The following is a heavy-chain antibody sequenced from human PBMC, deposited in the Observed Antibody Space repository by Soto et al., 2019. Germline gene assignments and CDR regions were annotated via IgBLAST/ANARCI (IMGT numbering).Heavy chain of an antibody. CDR3: ARSHSSLGGEYFKH. Sequence: PXETLSLTCTVSGGSITSYYWSWIRQPPGKGLEWIGYIYYSASTNYTPSLKSRVTISVDTSKNQFSLKLSSVTAADTAVYYCARSHSSLGGEYFKHWGQGTLVTVSS. CDR1: GGSITSYY. CDR2: IYYSAST. D-gene: IGHD6-6*01. J-gene: IGHJ1*01. V-gene: IGHV4-59*01.